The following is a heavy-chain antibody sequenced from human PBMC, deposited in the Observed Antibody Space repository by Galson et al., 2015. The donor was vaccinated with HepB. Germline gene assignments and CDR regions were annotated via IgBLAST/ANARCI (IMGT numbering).Heavy chain of an antibody. CDR3: AKVLRNYIWGTDRGYFDY. CDR1: GYSFRNYG. V-gene: IGHV1-18*04. J-gene: IGHJ4*02. CDR2: TSAYTGNT. Sequence: SVKVSCKASGYSFRNYGISWVRQAPGQGLEWMGWTSAYTGNTDYAQNFQGRVSMTLDTSTSTAYMELRSLTSDDTAVYYCAKVLRNYIWGTDRGYFDYWGQGTLVTASS. D-gene: IGHD3-16*01.